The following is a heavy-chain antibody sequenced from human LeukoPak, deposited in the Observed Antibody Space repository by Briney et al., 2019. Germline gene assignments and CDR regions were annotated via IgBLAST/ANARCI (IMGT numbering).Heavy chain of an antibody. CDR3: ARHKAFSYGSGSYSPRGYFDY. CDR2: IYYSGST. D-gene: IGHD3-10*01. Sequence: PSETLSLTCTVSGGSISSSSYYWGWIRQPPGKGLEWIGSIYYSGSTYYNPSLKSRVTISVDTSKNQFSLKLSSVTAADTAVYYCARHKAFSYGSGSYSPRGYFDYWGQGTLVTVSS. J-gene: IGHJ4*02. CDR1: GGSISSSSYY. V-gene: IGHV4-39*01.